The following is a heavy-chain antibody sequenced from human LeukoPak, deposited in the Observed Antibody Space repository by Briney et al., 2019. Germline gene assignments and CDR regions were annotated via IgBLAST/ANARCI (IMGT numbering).Heavy chain of an antibody. Sequence: GGSLRLSCAASGFTFSNYGMNWVRQAPGKGLEWVSSISSSSSYIYYADSVKGRFTISRDNAKNSLYLQMNSLRAEDTAVYYCARDAWFGELLSYYYGMDVWGQGTTVTVSS. J-gene: IGHJ6*02. V-gene: IGHV3-21*01. CDR2: ISSSSSYI. CDR1: GFTFSNYG. CDR3: ARDAWFGELLSYYYGMDV. D-gene: IGHD3-10*01.